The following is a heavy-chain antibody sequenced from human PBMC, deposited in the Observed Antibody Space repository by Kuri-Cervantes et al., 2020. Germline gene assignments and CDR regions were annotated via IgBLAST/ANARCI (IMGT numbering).Heavy chain of an antibody. Sequence: ASVKVSCKAAGYSFTNYALNWVRQAPGQGLEWMGWINTNTGNPTYAQGFTGRFVFSLDTSVSTAYLQISSLKAEDTAVYYCARASRGHHESYYFDYWGQGTLVTVSS. D-gene: IGHD1-14*01. J-gene: IGHJ4*02. CDR3: ARASRGHHESYYFDY. V-gene: IGHV7-4-1*02. CDR1: GYSFTNYA. CDR2: INTNTGNP.